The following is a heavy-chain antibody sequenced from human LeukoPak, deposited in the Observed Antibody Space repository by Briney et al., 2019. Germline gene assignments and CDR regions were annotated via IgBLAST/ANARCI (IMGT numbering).Heavy chain of an antibody. CDR1: GFTVGSNY. J-gene: IGHJ4*02. CDR3: AKDFVVVPGNVNYFDY. Sequence: GGSLRLSCAASGFTVGSNYMSWVRQAPGKGLEWVSVIYSGGSTYYADSVKGRFTISRDNSKNTLYVQMKSLRAEDTAVYYCAKDFVVVPGNVNYFDYWGQGTLVTVSS. CDR2: IYSGGST. D-gene: IGHD2-21*02. V-gene: IGHV3-53*01.